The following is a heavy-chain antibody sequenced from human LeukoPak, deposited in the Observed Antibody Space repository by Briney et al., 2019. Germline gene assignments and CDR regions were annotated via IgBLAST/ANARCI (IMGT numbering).Heavy chain of an antibody. J-gene: IGHJ4*02. D-gene: IGHD6-13*01. V-gene: IGHV1-18*04. CDR1: GYTFTSYG. Sequence: ASVKVSCKASGYTFTSYGISWVRQPPGQGLEWMGWISAYNGNTNYAQKLQGRVTMTTDTSTSTAYMELRSLRSDDAAVYYCARGDRYSSSWYTDYWGQGTLVTVSS. CDR3: ARGDRYSSSWYTDY. CDR2: ISAYNGNT.